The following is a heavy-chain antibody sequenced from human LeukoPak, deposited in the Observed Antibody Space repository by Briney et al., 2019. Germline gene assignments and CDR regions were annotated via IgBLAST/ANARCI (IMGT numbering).Heavy chain of an antibody. D-gene: IGHD3-10*01. CDR2: IYYSGST. CDR3: ARHLYSGNAFDI. J-gene: IGHJ3*02. Sequence: NPSETLSLTCTVSGGSISSYYWSWIRQPPGKGLEWIGYIYYSGSTNYNPSLKSRVTISVDTSKNQFSLKLSSVTAADTAVYYCARHLYSGNAFDIWGQGTMVTVSS. CDR1: GGSISSYY. V-gene: IGHV4-59*08.